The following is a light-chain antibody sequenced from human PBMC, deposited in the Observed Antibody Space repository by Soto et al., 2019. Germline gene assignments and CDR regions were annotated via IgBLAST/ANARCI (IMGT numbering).Light chain of an antibody. J-gene: IGKJ5*01. CDR3: QQLNSFPIT. V-gene: IGKV1-5*01. CDR1: QTITNW. CDR2: DAS. Sequence: DIQMTQSPSILSASVGDRVTITCRSSQTITNWLAWYQQKPGKAPRLLIYDASSLESWVPSRFSGSGSGTEFTLTITSLQPEDFATYHCQQLNSFPITFGQGTRLEIK.